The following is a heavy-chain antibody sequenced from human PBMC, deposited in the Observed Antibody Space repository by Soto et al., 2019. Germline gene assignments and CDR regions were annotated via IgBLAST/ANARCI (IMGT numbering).Heavy chain of an antibody. D-gene: IGHD3-22*01. CDR1: GFTFNNYG. CDR3: ARDRYSYDSRAYQGVDWYFDL. CDR2: IWYDGSNE. J-gene: IGHJ2*01. V-gene: IGHV3-33*01. Sequence: GGSLRLSCAASGFTFNNYGMHWVRQAPGKGLEWVAVIWYDGSNESYADSVKGRFTISRDNSKNTLYLQMNSLRAEATAVYYCARDRYSYDSRAYQGVDWYFDLWGRGTLVTVSS.